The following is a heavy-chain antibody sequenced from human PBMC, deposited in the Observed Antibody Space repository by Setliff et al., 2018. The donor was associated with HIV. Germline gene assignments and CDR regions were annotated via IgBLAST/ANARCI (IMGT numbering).Heavy chain of an antibody. CDR3: VRDDYGYNGKGFDY. D-gene: IGHD4-17*01. CDR1: GYSISNGYY. J-gene: IGHJ4*02. Sequence: SETLSLTCAVSGYSISNGYYWGWIRQPPGKGLEWIGNIYHSGNAYFHPSLKSRVTISIDTSNNQISLRLSSVTAADTAMYYCVRDDYGYNGKGFDYWGPGTLVTVSS. CDR2: IYHSGNA. V-gene: IGHV4-38-2*02.